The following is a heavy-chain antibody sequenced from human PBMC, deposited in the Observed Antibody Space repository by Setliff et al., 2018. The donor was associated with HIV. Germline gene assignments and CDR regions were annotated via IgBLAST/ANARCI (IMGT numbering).Heavy chain of an antibody. CDR2: IIPILGIA. Sequence: SVKVSCKASGGTFSSYAISWVRQAPGQGLEWMGGIIPILGIANYAQKFQGRVTITTDESTSTAYMELSSLRSEDTAVYYRARPIAAAGTDFQHWGQGTLVTVSS. CDR3: ARPIAAAGTDFQH. V-gene: IGHV1-69*10. D-gene: IGHD6-13*01. J-gene: IGHJ1*01. CDR1: GGTFSSYA.